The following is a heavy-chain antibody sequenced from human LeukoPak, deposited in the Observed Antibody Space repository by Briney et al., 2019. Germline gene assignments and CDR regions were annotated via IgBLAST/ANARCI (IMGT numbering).Heavy chain of an antibody. CDR1: GFTFSSYW. CDR3: AHYDSSAYHAFDI. D-gene: IGHD3-22*01. CDR2: INSDGSST. Sequence: GGSLRLSCAASGFTFSSYWMHWVRQAPGKGLVWVSRINSDGSSTSYADSVKGRFTISRVNAKNTLYLQMNSLRAEDTAVYYCAHYDSSAYHAFDIWGQGTMVTVSS. V-gene: IGHV3-74*01. J-gene: IGHJ3*02.